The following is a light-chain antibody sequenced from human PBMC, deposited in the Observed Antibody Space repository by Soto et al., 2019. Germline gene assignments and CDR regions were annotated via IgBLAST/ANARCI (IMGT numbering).Light chain of an antibody. CDR2: GAF. J-gene: IGKJ2*01. CDR1: QSVSSN. CDR3: QQYNKWPPYT. V-gene: IGKV3-15*01. Sequence: EIVMTQSPANLSVSPGERATLSCRASQSVSSNLAWYQQKPGQGPRLLIYGAFTRATGIPARFSGSGSGTEFTLTISSLQSEDFVVYYCQQYNKWPPYTFGQGTKVEIK.